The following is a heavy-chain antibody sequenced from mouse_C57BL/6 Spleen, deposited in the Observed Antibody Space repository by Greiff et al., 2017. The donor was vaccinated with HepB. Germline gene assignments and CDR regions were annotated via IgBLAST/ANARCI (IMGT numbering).Heavy chain of an antibody. CDR1: GFTFTDYY. Sequence: VQLKESGGGLVQPGGSLSLSCAASGFTFTDYYMSWVRQPPGKALEWLGFIRNKANGYTTEYSASVKGRFTISRDNSQSILYLQMNALRAEDSATYYCARWDDYDGRLAYWGQGTLVTVSA. D-gene: IGHD2-4*01. CDR3: ARWDDYDGRLAY. J-gene: IGHJ3*01. V-gene: IGHV7-3*01. CDR2: IRNKANGYTT.